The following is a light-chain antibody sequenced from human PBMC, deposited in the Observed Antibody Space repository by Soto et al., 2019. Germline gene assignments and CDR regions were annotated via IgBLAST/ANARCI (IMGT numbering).Light chain of an antibody. J-gene: IGKJ2*01. CDR1: QSVSSN. Sequence: EIVMTQSPATLSVSPGERATLSCRASQSVSSNLAWYQQKPGQAPRLLIYGASTRATGIPARFSGSGSGTEFTLTISSLQSEDFATYYCQQSYTTPRTFGQGTKLEI. CDR2: GAS. V-gene: IGKV3-15*01. CDR3: QQSYTTPRT.